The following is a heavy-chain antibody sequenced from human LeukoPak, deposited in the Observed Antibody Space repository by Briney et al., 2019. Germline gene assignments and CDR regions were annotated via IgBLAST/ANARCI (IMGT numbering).Heavy chain of an antibody. CDR2: ISGSGGST. Sequence: PGGSLRLSCAASGFTFSSYAMSWVRQAPGNGLEWVSGISGSGGSTYYADSVKGRFTISRDNSKNTLYLQMNSLRAEDTAVYYCANARGIAVAGSFDYWGQGTLVTVSS. CDR1: GFTFSSYA. V-gene: IGHV3-23*01. CDR3: ANARGIAVAGSFDY. D-gene: IGHD6-19*01. J-gene: IGHJ4*02.